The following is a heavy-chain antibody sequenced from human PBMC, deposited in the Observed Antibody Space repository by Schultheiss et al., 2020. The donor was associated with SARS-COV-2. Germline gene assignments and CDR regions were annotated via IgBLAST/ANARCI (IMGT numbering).Heavy chain of an antibody. CDR2: IIPIFGTA. J-gene: IGHJ6*02. CDR3: ARERGNYYYYGMDV. D-gene: IGHD3-10*01. CDR1: GYTFTSYG. V-gene: IGHV1-18*01. Sequence: ASVKVSCKASGYTFTSYGISWVRQAPGQGLEWMGGIIPIFGTANYAQKFQGRVTMTTDTSTSTAYMELRSLRSDDTAVYYCARERGNYYYYGMDVWGQGTTVTVSS.